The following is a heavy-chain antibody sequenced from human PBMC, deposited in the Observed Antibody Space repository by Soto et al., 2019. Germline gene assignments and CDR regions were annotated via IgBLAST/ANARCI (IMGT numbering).Heavy chain of an antibody. CDR1: GGTFGRYT. J-gene: IGHJ6*03. D-gene: IGHD1-26*01. CDR3: ARSAPTISDYYFYLDV. CDR2: IIPVLNVA. Sequence: QVQLVQSGAEVKKPGSSVKVSCTASGGTFGRYTINWVRQAPGQGLEWMGRIIPVLNVANYAQKFQDRVTITADKSTSTAYMELSSLRSEDTAVYYCARSAPTISDYYFYLDVWGNGTTVTVFS. V-gene: IGHV1-69*02.